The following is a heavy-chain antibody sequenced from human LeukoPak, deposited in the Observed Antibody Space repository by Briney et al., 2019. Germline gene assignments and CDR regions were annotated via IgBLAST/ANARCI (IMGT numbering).Heavy chain of an antibody. CDR2: ISSAGDT. V-gene: IGHV3-66*01. D-gene: IGHD6-13*01. CDR1: GFSVSNNY. CDR3: ARVGYGSSWGERYYFDH. J-gene: IGHJ4*02. Sequence: GGSLRLSCAISGFSVSNNYMSWVRQAPGKGLEWVSVISSAGDTYYADSVKGRFSISRDTSKDTVFLEMNSLRAEDTAVYYCARVGYGSSWGERYYFDHWGQGAQVTVSS.